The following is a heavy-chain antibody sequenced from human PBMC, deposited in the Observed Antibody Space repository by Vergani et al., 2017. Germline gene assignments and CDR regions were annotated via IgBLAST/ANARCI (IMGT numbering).Heavy chain of an antibody. V-gene: IGHV3-74*03. CDR3: TAQPIVI. CDR1: GFSFRTFS. D-gene: IGHD2/OR15-2a*01. J-gene: IGHJ4*02. Sequence: DVDLVESGGGFVQPGGSRRLSCAASGFSFRTFSMFWVRQPPGKGLAWVSKISPDGRTTEYADSVRGRFTISRDNANSMLYLQMNSLTAEDTAIYYCTAQPIVIGGQGTLVTVSS. CDR2: ISPDGRTT.